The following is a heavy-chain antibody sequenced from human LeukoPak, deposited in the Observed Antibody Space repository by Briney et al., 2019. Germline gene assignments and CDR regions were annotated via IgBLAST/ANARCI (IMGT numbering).Heavy chain of an antibody. V-gene: IGHV5-51*01. CDR2: IYPGDSDT. CDR1: GYTFTDHW. D-gene: IGHD6-19*01. Sequence: KGGESLKISCKASGYTFTDHWIGWVRPMPGKGLELMGIIYPGDSDTRYSPSFQGQVTISADKSISTAYLQWRNLQAPDTAMYYCARGDNSGWYFFDYWGQGTLVTVSS. J-gene: IGHJ4*02. CDR3: ARGDNSGWYFFDY.